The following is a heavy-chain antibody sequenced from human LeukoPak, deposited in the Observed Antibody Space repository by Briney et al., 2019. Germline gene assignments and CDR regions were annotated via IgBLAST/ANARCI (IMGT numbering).Heavy chain of an antibody. CDR1: GGSISSGDYY. CDR3: ARHPMTTVTTYDY. CDR2: IYYSGST. J-gene: IGHJ4*02. D-gene: IGHD4-17*01. Sequence: SETLSLTCTVSGGSISSGDYYWSWIRQPPGKGLEWIGYIYYSGSTYYNPSLKSRVTISVDTSKNQFSLKLSSVTVADTAVYYCARHPMTTVTTYDYWGQGTLVTVSS. V-gene: IGHV4-30-4*01.